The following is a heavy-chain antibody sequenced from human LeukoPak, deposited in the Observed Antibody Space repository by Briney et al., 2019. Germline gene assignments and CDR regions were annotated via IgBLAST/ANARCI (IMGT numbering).Heavy chain of an antibody. V-gene: IGHV7-4-1*02. CDR1: GYTFTNYA. J-gene: IGHJ4*02. CDR3: AAIGAHSFDY. Sequence: ASVKVSCKTSGYTFTNYAMNWVRQAPGQGLEFMGWINTGTGNPTYAQGFTGRIVFSLDTSVSTAYLHINTLKPEDTAVYYCAAIGAHSFDYWGQGSLVTASS. CDR2: INTGTGNP. D-gene: IGHD3-10*01.